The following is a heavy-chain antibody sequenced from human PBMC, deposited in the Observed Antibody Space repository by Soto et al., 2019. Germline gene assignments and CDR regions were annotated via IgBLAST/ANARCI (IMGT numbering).Heavy chain of an antibody. J-gene: IGHJ4*02. CDR1: GFTFSNYG. Sequence: VQLLEAGGGLVQSGGSLRLSFAVSGFTFSNYGMSWVRQAPGKGLEGVSAISGSGGSTYYVDSVKGRFTISRDNTKTTLCLHMNSLRGEGTAIYSCAKEVPGSRCFGHWGQGALVTVST. V-gene: IGHV3-23*01. CDR2: ISGSGGST. D-gene: IGHD3-10*01. CDR3: AKEVPGSRCFGH.